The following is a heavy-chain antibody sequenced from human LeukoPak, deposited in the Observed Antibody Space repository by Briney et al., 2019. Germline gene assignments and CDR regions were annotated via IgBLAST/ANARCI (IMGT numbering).Heavy chain of an antibody. D-gene: IGHD2-8*01. Sequence: GSVKVSCKASGYTFTNYGVSWVRQAPGQGLEWMGWISVDNANTNYAQILQGRVTMTTDTSTSTAYMELRSLSADDTAVYYCAREGRCINGVCYPDYWGQGTLVTVSS. CDR1: GYTFTNYG. CDR3: AREGRCINGVCYPDY. CDR2: ISVDNANT. V-gene: IGHV1-18*01. J-gene: IGHJ4*02.